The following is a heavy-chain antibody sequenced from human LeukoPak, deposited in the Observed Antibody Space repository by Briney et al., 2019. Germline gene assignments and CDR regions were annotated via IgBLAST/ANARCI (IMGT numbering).Heavy chain of an antibody. D-gene: IGHD2-2*01. J-gene: IGHJ4*02. V-gene: IGHV1-46*01. CDR3: ARGAGYCSSTSCPYGDYALFDY. CDR2: INPSGGST. Sequence: GASVKVSCKASGYTFTSYYMHWVRQAPGQGLEWMGIINPSGGSTSYAQKFQGRVTMTTDTSTSTAYMELRSLRSDDTAVYYCARGAGYCSSTSCPYGDYALFDYWGQGTLVTVSS. CDR1: GYTFTSYY.